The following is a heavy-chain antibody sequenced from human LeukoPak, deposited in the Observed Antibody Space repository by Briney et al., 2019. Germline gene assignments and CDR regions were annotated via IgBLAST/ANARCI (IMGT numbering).Heavy chain of an antibody. CDR3: ARGGAMATYYYYGMDV. D-gene: IGHD3-16*01. J-gene: IGHJ6*02. CDR1: GFTFSSYA. CDR2: ISANGGST. V-gene: IGHV3-23*01. Sequence: GGSLRLSCAASGFTFSSYAMSWVRQAPGKGLEWVSGISANGGSTSYADSVKGRFTISGDNPRNTLYMQMNSLRVEDTAVYYCARGGAMATYYYYGMDVWGQGTTVTVSS.